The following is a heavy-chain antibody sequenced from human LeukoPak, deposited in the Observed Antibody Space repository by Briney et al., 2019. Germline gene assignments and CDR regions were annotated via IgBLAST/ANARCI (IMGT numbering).Heavy chain of an antibody. D-gene: IGHD1-26*01. CDR2: ISAYNGNT. V-gene: IGHV1-18*01. CDR1: GYTFTSYG. J-gene: IGHJ4*02. CDR3: ARALKWELLPDYFDY. Sequence: ASVKVSCKASGYTFTSYGISWVRQAPGQGLEWMGWISAYNGNTNYAQNLQGRVSMTTDTSTSTAYMDLRSLRSDDTAVYYCARALKWELLPDYFDYWGQGTLVTVSS.